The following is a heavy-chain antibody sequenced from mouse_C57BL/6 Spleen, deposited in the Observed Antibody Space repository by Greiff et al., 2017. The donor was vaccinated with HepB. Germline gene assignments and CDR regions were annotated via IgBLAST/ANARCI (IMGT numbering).Heavy chain of an antibody. J-gene: IGHJ4*01. CDR3: ARGGSLYAMDY. CDR2: ISDGGSYT. CDR1: GFTFSSYA. V-gene: IGHV5-4*03. Sequence: EVMLVESGGGLVKPGGSLKLSCAASGFTFSSYAMSWVRQTPEKRLEWVATISDGGSYTYYPDNVKGRFTISRDNAKNNLYLQMSHLKSEDTAMYYCARGGSLYAMDYWGQGTSVTVSS.